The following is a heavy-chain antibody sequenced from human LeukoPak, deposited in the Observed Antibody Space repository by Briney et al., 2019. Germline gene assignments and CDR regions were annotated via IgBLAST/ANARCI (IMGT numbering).Heavy chain of an antibody. Sequence: GGSLRLSCAASGFTVSSSYMSWVRQAPGKGLEWVSVIYSGGSGSTYYADSVKGRFTISRDNPKNTLNLQMNSLRAEDTAVYYCAHRKATSWAHDYWGQRTLVTVSS. J-gene: IGHJ4*02. CDR1: GFTVSSSY. V-gene: IGHV3-53*01. CDR3: AHRKATSWAHDY. D-gene: IGHD2-2*01. CDR2: IYSGGSGST.